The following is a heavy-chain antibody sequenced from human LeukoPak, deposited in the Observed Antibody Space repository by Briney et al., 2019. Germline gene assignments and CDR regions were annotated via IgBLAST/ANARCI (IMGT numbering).Heavy chain of an antibody. J-gene: IGHJ5*02. CDR2: ISSSGSTI. Sequence: GGSPLLSFAAPGFPLSDYYMSWSRPAPGKGLEWVSYISSSGSTIYYADSVKGRFTISRDNAKNSLYLQMNSLRAEDTAVYYCARVRTMINAWGQGTLVTVSS. V-gene: IGHV3-11*01. D-gene: IGHD3-22*01. CDR1: GFPLSDYY. CDR3: ARVRTMINA.